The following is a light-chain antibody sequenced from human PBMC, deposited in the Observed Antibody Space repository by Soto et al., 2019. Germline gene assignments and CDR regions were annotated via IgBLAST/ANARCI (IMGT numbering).Light chain of an antibody. CDR1: SGAVTSGHY. CDR2: DTN. Sequence: QTVVTQEPSLTVSPGGTLTLTCGSSSGAVTSGHYPYWFQQKPGQAPRTLIYDTNNKHSWTPARFSGSLLGGKAALTLSGAQPEDEADYYCSLSHGETVTIGGGTQLTVL. V-gene: IGLV7-46*01. CDR3: SLSHGETVT. J-gene: IGLJ2*01.